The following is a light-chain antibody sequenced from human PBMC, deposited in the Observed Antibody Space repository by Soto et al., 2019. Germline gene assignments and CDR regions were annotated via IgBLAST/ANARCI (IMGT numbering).Light chain of an antibody. V-gene: IGLV2-14*03. CDR3: SSYTSSSTLPYV. CDR2: DVS. Sequence: QSVLTQPASVSGSPGQSITISCTGTSSDVGGYNYVSWYQQHPGKAPKLMICDVSNRPSGVSNRFSGSKSGNTASLTISGLQSEDEADYYCSSYTSSSTLPYVFGTGTKLTVL. J-gene: IGLJ1*01. CDR1: SSDVGGYNY.